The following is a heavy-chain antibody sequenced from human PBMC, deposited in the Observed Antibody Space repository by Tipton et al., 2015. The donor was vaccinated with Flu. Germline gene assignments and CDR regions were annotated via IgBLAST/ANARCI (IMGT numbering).Heavy chain of an antibody. CDR1: GGSVSSGSYY. V-gene: IGHV4-61*01. CDR3: ARSIAVAGTGAFDI. CDR2: IYYSGST. Sequence: TLSLTCTVSGGSVSSGSYYWSWIRQPPGKGLEWIGYIYYSGSTNYNPSLKSRVTISVDTSKNQFSLKLSSVTAADTAVYYCARSIAVAGTGAFDIWGQGTMVTVSS. D-gene: IGHD6-19*01. J-gene: IGHJ3*02.